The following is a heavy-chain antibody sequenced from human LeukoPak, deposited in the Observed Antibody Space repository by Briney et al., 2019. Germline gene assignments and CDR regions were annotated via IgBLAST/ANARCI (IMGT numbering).Heavy chain of an antibody. CDR2: IYYSGST. V-gene: IGHV4-59*01. D-gene: IGHD2-15*01. CDR1: GGSISSYY. CDR3: ARGPGYCSGGSCYSHYYYYYMDV. J-gene: IGHJ6*03. Sequence: SETLSPTCTVSGGSISSYYWSWIRQPPGKGLERIGYIYYSGSTNYNPSLKSRVTISVDTSKNQFSLKLSSVTAADTAVYYCARGPGYCSGGSCYSHYYYYYMDVWGKGTTVTVSS.